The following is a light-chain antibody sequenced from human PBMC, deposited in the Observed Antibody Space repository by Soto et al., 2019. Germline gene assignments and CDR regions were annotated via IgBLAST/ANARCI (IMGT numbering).Light chain of an antibody. V-gene: IGKV3-20*01. CDR3: QQYGSSPWT. J-gene: IGKJ1*01. CDR2: GAS. CDR1: QSVSSSY. Sequence: ELVLTQSPGTLSLSPGERATLSCRASQSVSSSYLAWYQQKPGQAPRRLIYGASSRATGIPDRFSGSGSGTDFTLTISRLEPEDFAVYYCQQYGSSPWTFGQGTKVDIK.